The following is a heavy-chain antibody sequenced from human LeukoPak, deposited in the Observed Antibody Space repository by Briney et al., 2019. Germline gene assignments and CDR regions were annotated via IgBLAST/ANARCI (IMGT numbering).Heavy chain of an antibody. CDR3: ARASGDWFDP. J-gene: IGHJ5*02. Sequence: SVKVSCKASGYTFTSYYMHWVRQTPGQGLEWMGGIIPIFGTANYAQKFQGRVTITADESTSTAYMELSSLRSEDTAVYYCARASGDWFDPWGQGTLVTVSS. V-gene: IGHV1-69*13. D-gene: IGHD1-14*01. CDR1: GYTFTSYY. CDR2: IIPIFGTA.